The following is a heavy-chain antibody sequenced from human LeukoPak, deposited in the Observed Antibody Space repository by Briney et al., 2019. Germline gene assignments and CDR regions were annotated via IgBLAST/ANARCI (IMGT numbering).Heavy chain of an antibody. CDR3: ARERGGGSGSSHYYYYYGMDV. J-gene: IGHJ6*04. D-gene: IGHD3-10*01. Sequence: SVTVSCKASGGTFSSYAISWVRQAPGQGLEWMGGIIPIFGTANYAQKFQGRVTITADESTSTAYMELSSLRSEDTAVYYCARERGGGSGSSHYYYYYGMDVWAKGPRSPSPQ. CDR2: IIPIFGTA. V-gene: IGHV1-69*01. CDR1: GGTFSSYA.